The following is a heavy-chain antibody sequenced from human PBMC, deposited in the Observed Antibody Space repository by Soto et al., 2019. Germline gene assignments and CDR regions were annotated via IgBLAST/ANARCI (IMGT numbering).Heavy chain of an antibody. Sequence: GGSLRLSWAASGFTVGSNYMSWVRQAPGKGREWVSVIYSGGSTYYADSVKGRFTISRDNSKNTLYLQMNSLRAEDTAVYYCARSGMGDWYFDLWGRGTLVTVSS. J-gene: IGHJ2*01. V-gene: IGHV3-53*01. CDR1: GFTVGSNY. D-gene: IGHD1-1*01. CDR3: ARSGMGDWYFDL. CDR2: IYSGGST.